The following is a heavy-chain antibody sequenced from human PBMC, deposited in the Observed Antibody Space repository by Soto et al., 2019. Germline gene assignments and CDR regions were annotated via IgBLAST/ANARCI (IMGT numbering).Heavy chain of an antibody. V-gene: IGHV4-34*01. J-gene: IGHJ4*02. D-gene: IGHD2-2*02. CDR3: AIGNAIGRRQADY. CDR2: INQSGIT. CDR1: GGSFSNYY. Sequence: QVQLKQWGAGLLKPSETLSLTCAVYGGSFSNYYLSWIRQPPGKGLEWIGDINQSGITNYNPTLKSRVTVTGDASKNQFALNVSAVSAADMAVYFCAIGNAIGRRQADYCGKGTLVRVSS.